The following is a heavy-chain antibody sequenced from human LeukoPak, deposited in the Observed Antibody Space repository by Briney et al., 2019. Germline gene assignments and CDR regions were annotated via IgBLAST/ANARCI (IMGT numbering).Heavy chain of an antibody. D-gene: IGHD2-15*01. CDR1: GYTFTSYY. CDR2: INPSGGST. V-gene: IGHV1-46*01. Sequence: ASVKVSCKASGYTFTSYYMHWVRQAPGQGLEWMGIINPSGGSTSYAQKFQGRVTMTRDTSTSTVYMELSSLRSEDAAVYYCASPYCSDGSCYGMDVWGQGTTVIVSS. J-gene: IGHJ6*02. CDR3: ASPYCSDGSCYGMDV.